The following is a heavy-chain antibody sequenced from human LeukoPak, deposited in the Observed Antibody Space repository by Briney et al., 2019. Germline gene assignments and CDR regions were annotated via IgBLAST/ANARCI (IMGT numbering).Heavy chain of an antibody. D-gene: IGHD6-13*01. V-gene: IGHV3-21*01. CDR1: GFTFSSYS. Sequence: GGSLRLSCAASGFTFSSYSMNWVRQAPGKGLEWVSSISSSSSYMYYADSVKGRFTISRDNAKNSLYLQMNSLRAEDTAVYYCARDAAAGTIRHNWFDPWGQGTLVTVSS. CDR3: ARDAAAGTIRHNWFDP. J-gene: IGHJ5*02. CDR2: ISSSSSYM.